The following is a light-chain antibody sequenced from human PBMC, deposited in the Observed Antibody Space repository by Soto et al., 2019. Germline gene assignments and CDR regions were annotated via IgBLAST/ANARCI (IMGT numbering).Light chain of an antibody. CDR1: QSISSW. CDR2: AAS. V-gene: IGKV1-39*01. J-gene: IGKJ5*01. Sequence: SQLTQSPSSLSASVGDRVTITCRASQSISSWLAWYQQKPGKAPKVLIYAASNLQSGVPSRFSGSGSGTDFTLTISSLQPEDFATYYCQQSYSTPITFGQGTRLEIK. CDR3: QQSYSTPIT.